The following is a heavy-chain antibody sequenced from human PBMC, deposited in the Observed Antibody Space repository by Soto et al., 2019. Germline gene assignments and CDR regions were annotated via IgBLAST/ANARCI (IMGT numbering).Heavy chain of an antibody. CDR1: GYTFTSYG. V-gene: IGHV1-18*01. CDR2: ISAYNGNT. J-gene: IGHJ5*02. Sequence: ASVKVSCKASGYTFTSYGISWVRQAPGQGLEWMGWISAYNGNTNYAQKLQGRVTMTTDTSTSTAYMELRSLRSDDTAVYYCARGCSSTSCYSGSYNWFDPWGQGTLVTVSS. CDR3: ARGCSSTSCYSGSYNWFDP. D-gene: IGHD2-2*01.